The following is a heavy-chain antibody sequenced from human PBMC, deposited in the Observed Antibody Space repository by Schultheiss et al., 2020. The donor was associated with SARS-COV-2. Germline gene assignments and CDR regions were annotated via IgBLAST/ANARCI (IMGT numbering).Heavy chain of an antibody. J-gene: IGHJ5*02. V-gene: IGHV4-4*07. CDR3: ARGRRVVVPAAIHWFDP. CDR1: GGSISSYY. Sequence: SETLSLTCTVSGGSISSYYWSWIRQPAWKGLEWIGRIYTSGSTNYNPSLKSRVTISVDTSKNQFSLKLSSVTAADTAVYYCARGRRVVVPAAIHWFDPWGQGTLVTVSS. CDR2: IYTSGST. D-gene: IGHD2-2*01.